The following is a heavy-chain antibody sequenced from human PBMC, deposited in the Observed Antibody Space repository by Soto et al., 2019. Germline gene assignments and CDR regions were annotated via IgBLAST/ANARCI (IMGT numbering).Heavy chain of an antibody. J-gene: IGHJ4*02. D-gene: IGHD3-9*01. V-gene: IGHV5-51*01. CDR2: IYPGDSDT. CDR3: ARHSLSYDILTGPLDY. CDR1: GYSFTSYW. Sequence: PGESLKISCKGSGYSFTSYWIGWVRQMPGKGLEWMGIIYPGDSDTRYSPSFQGQVTISADKSISTAYLQWSSLKASDTAMYYCARHSLSYDILTGPLDYWGQGTLVTVSS.